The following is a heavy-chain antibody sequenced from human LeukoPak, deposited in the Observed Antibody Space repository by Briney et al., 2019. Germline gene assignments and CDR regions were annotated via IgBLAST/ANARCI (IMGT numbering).Heavy chain of an antibody. J-gene: IGHJ5*02. CDR3: AVTIAVAGTRWFDP. CDR2: INWSGGST. D-gene: IGHD6-19*01. CDR1: GFTFDDYG. Sequence: PGGSLRLSCAASGFTFDDYGMSWVRQAPGKGLEWVSGINWSGGSTGYADSVKGRFTISRDNAKNSLYLQMNSLRAEDTALYYCAVTIAVAGTRWFDPWGQGTLVTVSS. V-gene: IGHV3-20*04.